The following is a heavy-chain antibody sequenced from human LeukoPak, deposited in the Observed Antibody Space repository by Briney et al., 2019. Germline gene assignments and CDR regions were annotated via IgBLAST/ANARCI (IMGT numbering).Heavy chain of an antibody. CDR2: ISGSGGST. J-gene: IGHJ6*02. CDR1: GFTFSSCA. V-gene: IGHV3-23*01. Sequence: GGSLRLSCAASGFTFSSCAMSWVRQAPEKGLEWVSAISGSGGSTYYADSVKGRFTISRDNSKNTLYLQMNSLRAEDTAVYYCAKDTLPGSAAYYYYGMDVWGQGTTVTVSS. CDR3: AKDTLPGSAAYYYYGMDV. D-gene: IGHD6-25*01.